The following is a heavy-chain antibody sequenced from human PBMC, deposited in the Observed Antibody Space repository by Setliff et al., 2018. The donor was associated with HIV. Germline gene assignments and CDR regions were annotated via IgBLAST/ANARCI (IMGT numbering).Heavy chain of an antibody. Sequence: GGSLRLSCAASGFTFSDCSMNWVRQAPGKGLEWVSYITTDSRQTYYADFVKGRFTISRDDAKNSLYLQMDSLGVEDTALYYCARDNWGYDWYFDLWGRGTLVTVSS. CDR1: GFTFSDCS. J-gene: IGHJ2*01. CDR3: ARDNWGYDWYFDL. V-gene: IGHV3-21*05. CDR2: ITTDSRQT. D-gene: IGHD7-27*01.